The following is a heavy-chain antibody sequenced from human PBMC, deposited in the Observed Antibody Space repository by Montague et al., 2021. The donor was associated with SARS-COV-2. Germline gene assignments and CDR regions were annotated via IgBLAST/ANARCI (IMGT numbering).Heavy chain of an antibody. J-gene: IGHJ4*02. CDR1: GASISTSDW. CDR2: IDQSGKT. V-gene: IGHV4-4*02. CDR3: VRGWGSWFH. D-gene: IGHD3-16*01. Sequence: SETLSLTCVVSGASISTSDWWSWVRQPPGKGLQWIGEIDQSGKTNYNPTLKSRVTISADTSKSQFSLKLNSVTAADTAVYYCVRGWGSWFHWGQGTLVTVSS.